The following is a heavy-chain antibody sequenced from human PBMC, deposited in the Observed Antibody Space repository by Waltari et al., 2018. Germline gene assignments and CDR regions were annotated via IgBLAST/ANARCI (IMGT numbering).Heavy chain of an antibody. CDR1: GYTFTSYA. CDR2: IIPIFGTA. V-gene: IGHV1-69*01. Sequence: QVQLVQSGSELKKPGASVKVSCKASGYTFTSYAMNWVRQAPGQGLEWMGWIIPIFGTANYAQKFQGRVTITTDEATSTAYMELSSLRSEDTAVYYCARAPDELRRPFFDYWGQGTLVTVSS. CDR3: ARAPDELRRPFFDY. D-gene: IGHD1-7*01. J-gene: IGHJ4*02.